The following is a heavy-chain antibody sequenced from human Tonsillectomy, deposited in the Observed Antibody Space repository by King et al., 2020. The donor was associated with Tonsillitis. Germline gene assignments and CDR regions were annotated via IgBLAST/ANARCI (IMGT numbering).Heavy chain of an antibody. V-gene: IGHV1-58*02. D-gene: IGHD3-10*01. CDR2: IVVGSGNT. CDR1: GFTFTSCA. Sequence: QLVQSGPEVKKPGTSVKVSCKASGFTFTSCAMQWVRQARGQRLEWIGWIVVGSGNTNYAQKFQERVTITSDMSTSTAYMELSSLRSEDTAGYYCAASVGGGSGSYYSYGMDVWGQGTTVTVSS. CDR3: AASVGGGSGSYYSYGMDV. J-gene: IGHJ6*02.